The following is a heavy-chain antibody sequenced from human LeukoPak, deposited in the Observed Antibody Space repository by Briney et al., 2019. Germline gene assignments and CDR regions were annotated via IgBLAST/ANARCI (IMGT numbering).Heavy chain of an antibody. J-gene: IGHJ4*02. D-gene: IGHD3-3*01. CDR2: IYYSGST. CDR1: GVSISSYY. CDR3: ARAAGYDFWSGYSGFDY. Sequence: SETLSLTCTVSGVSISSYYWSWIRQPPGKGLEWIGYIYYSGSTNYNPSLKSRVTISVDTSKNQFSLKLSSETAADTAVYYCARAAGYDFWSGYSGFDYWGQGTLVTVSS. V-gene: IGHV4-59*01.